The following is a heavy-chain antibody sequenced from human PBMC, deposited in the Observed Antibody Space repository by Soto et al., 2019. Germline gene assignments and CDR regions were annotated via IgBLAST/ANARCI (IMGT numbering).Heavy chain of an antibody. CDR1: GFTFNTYW. CDR3: SRAKWVHGPFDC. CDR2: IREDGSEK. V-gene: IGHV3-7*01. D-gene: IGHD1-26*01. J-gene: IGHJ4*02. Sequence: EVQLVESGGDLAQPGGSLKLSCAASGFTFNTYWMSWVRQAPGKGLEWVANIREDGSEKFYADSVKGRFTISRDNAKNSLYLQRNSLRVEDTAVYYGSRAKWVHGPFDCWGQGTLVTVSS.